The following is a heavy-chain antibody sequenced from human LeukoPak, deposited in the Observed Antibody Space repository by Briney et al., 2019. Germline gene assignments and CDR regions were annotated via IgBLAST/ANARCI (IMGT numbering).Heavy chain of an antibody. CDR1: GFTFSSYT. CDR2: ISSSSSYI. Sequence: GGSLRLSCAASGFTFSSYTMTWVRQAPGKGLEWVSSISSSSSYIYYADSVKGRFTISRDNAKNSLYLQMNSLRAEDTAVYYCARLIIAAAGMENWGQGTLVTVSS. J-gene: IGHJ4*02. CDR3: ARLIIAAAGMEN. D-gene: IGHD6-13*01. V-gene: IGHV3-21*01.